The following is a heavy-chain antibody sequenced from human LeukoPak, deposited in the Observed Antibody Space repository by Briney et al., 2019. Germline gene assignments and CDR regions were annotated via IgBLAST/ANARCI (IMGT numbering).Heavy chain of an antibody. V-gene: IGHV4-39*07. CDR1: GGSISSSSYY. D-gene: IGHD3-3*01. J-gene: IGHJ5*02. CDR3: ARDGKLITIFGVVIPNKTKYNWFDP. Sequence: SETLSLTCTVSGGSISSSSYYWGWIRQPPGKRLEWIGSIYYSGSTYYNPSLKSRVTISVDTSKNQFSLKLGSVTAADTAVYYCARDGKLITIFGVVIPNKTKYNWFDPWGQGTLVTVSS. CDR2: IYYSGST.